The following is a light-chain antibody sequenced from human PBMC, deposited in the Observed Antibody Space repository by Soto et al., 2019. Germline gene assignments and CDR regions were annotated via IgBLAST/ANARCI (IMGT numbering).Light chain of an antibody. J-gene: IGKJ1*01. V-gene: IGKV1-5*03. CDR3: QQYNSYPWT. CDR1: QSISSW. Sequence: DIQMTQSPSTLSASVGDRVTLICRASQSISSWLAWYQQRPGKAPKLLIYKASSLESGVPSRFSGRGSGTEFTLTISSLQPDDFATYYCQQYNSYPWTFGQGTKVDIK. CDR2: KAS.